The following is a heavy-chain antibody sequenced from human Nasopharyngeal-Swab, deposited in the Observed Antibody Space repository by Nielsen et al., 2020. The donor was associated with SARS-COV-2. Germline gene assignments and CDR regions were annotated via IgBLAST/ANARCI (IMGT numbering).Heavy chain of an antibody. CDR2: ISSSSSYT. J-gene: IGHJ4*02. D-gene: IGHD1-7*01. V-gene: IGHV3-11*03. CDR3: ASSPGDSWNYLYDY. Sequence: WIRQPPGKGLEWVSYISSSSSYTNYADSVKGRFTISRDNAKNSLYLQMNSLRAEDTAVYYCASSPGDSWNYLYDYWGQGTLVTVSS.